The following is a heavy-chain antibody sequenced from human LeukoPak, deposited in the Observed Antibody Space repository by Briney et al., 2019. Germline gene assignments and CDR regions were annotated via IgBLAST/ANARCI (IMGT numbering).Heavy chain of an antibody. CDR1: GGSISSHY. CDR2: LFDSVNT. Sequence: SETLSLTCTVSGGSISSHYWSWIRQPPGKGLEWIAYLFDSVNTKDNPSLQSRLTLSADTSKNQFSLRLSSVTAADTAVYYCATIKRGSIFGYFDFWGQGIKVTVPS. D-gene: IGHD5-18*01. V-gene: IGHV4-59*11. CDR3: ATIKRGSIFGYFDF. J-gene: IGHJ4*02.